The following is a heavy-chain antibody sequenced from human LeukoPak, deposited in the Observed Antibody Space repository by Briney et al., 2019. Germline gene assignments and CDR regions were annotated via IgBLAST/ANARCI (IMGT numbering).Heavy chain of an antibody. Sequence: GASVTVSCKASGYTFTGYYMHWVRQAPGQGLEWMGWINPNSGGTNYAQKFQGRVTMTRDTSISTAYMELSRLRSDDTAVYYCARSIPMGSSLGYWGQGTLVTVSS. J-gene: IGHJ4*02. CDR2: INPNSGGT. V-gene: IGHV1-2*02. D-gene: IGHD6-13*01. CDR3: ARSIPMGSSLGY. CDR1: GYTFTGYY.